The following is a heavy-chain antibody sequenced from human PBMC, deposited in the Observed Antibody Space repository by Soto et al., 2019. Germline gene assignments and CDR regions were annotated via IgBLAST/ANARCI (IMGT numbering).Heavy chain of an antibody. CDR1: GFTFSSYS. CDR3: ARAPLGYGRNWFDP. D-gene: IGHD5-18*01. CDR2: ISSSSSYI. V-gene: IGHV3-21*01. Sequence: PGGSLRLSCAASGFTFSSYSMNWVRQAPGKGLEWVSSISSSSSYIYYADSVKGRFTISRDNAKNSLYLQMNSLGAEDTAVYYCARAPLGYGRNWFDPWGQGTLVTVSS. J-gene: IGHJ5*02.